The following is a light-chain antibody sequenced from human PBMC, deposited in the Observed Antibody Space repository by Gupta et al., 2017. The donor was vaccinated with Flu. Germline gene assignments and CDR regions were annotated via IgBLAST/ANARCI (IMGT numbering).Light chain of an antibody. CDR1: SSNIGMNY. V-gene: IGLV1-51*01. Sequence: VLTQPSAASPAPGQTVAVSCAGSSSNIGMNYVTWYPQPPRTAPNLLIYNNDQRPSGMPDRFSGSKSGTTATLGNTGLQTGDEADYYCGTRDNSRSGMVFGGGTKLAVL. CDR2: NND. J-gene: IGLJ2*01. CDR3: GTRDNSRSGMV.